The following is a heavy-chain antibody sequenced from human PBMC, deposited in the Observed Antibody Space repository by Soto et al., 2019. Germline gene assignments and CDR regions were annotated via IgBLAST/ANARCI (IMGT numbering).Heavy chain of an antibody. CDR1: GLTVSSYW. D-gene: IGHD3-3*01. CDR2: INSDGSST. CDR3: ARVLRSYYDFWSGYRNYYGMDV. J-gene: IGHJ6*02. Sequence: HHXGSMRLSCAASGLTVSSYWMHWVRQAPGKGLVWVSRINSDGSSTSYADSVKGRFTISRDNAKNTLYLQMNSLRAEDTAVYYCARVLRSYYDFWSGYRNYYGMDVWGQGTTVTVSS. V-gene: IGHV3-74*01.